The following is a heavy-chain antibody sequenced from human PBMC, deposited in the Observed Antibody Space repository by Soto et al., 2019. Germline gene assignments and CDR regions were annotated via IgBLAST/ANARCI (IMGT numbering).Heavy chain of an antibody. CDR2: IGTAGDT. CDR1: GFTFSSYD. Sequence: GGSLRLSCAASGFTFSSYDMHWVRQATGKGLEWVSAIGTAGDTYYPGSVKGRFTISRENAKNSLYLQMNSLRAEDTAVYYCARDRRCSGGSCYSSGYGMDVWGQGTTVTVSS. J-gene: IGHJ6*02. V-gene: IGHV3-13*01. D-gene: IGHD2-15*01. CDR3: ARDRRCSGGSCYSSGYGMDV.